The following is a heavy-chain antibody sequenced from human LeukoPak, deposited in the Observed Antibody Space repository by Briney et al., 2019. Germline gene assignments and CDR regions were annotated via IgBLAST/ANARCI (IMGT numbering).Heavy chain of an antibody. CDR2: INWNNDGI. CDR3: ARDDYNTLGYNFHH. D-gene: IGHD1-1*01. V-gene: IGHV3-9*01. CDR1: GFTFADHA. J-gene: IGHJ1*01. Sequence: GGSLRLSCVASGFTFADHAMHWVRRAPGQGLEWVTGINWNNDGIVYAASVKGRFTVSRDNAKNTLYLQMNGLRPEDTAFYYCARDDYNTLGYNFHHWGQGTLVTVSS.